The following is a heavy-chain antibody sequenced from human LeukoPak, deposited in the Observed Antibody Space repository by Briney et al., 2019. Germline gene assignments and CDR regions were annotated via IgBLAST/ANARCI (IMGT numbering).Heavy chain of an antibody. CDR1: GFTFSSYW. CDR3: ARDRTVMTWDY. D-gene: IGHD4-11*01. J-gene: IGHJ4*02. Sequence: AGGSLRLSCAASGFTFSSYWMSWVRQAPGKGLEWVGNIKQDGSEKYYVDSVKGRFTISRDNAKNSLYLQMNSLRAEDTAVYYCARDRTVMTWDYWGQGTIVTVSS. V-gene: IGHV3-7*01. CDR2: IKQDGSEK.